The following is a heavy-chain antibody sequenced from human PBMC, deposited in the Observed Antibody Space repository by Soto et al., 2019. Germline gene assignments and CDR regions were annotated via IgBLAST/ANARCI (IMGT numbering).Heavy chain of an antibody. CDR1: VCSFSYFW. D-gene: IGHD3-22*01. J-gene: IGHJ4*02. CDR2: INSDESGK. CDR3: ARVAKQEAIGPVYDS. V-gene: IGHV3-74*03. Sequence: LRRSGSACVCSFSYFWMHWVRQFPWKGLVWVSRINSDESGKAYASSLKGRCTIAIDNAKQILYRQMNSLRTEDTAGYYCARVAKQEAIGPVYDSWGQGTRVTV.